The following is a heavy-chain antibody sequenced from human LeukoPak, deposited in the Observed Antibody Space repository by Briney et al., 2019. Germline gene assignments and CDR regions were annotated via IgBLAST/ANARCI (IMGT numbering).Heavy chain of an antibody. V-gene: IGHV4-34*01. CDR1: GGSFSGYY. J-gene: IGHJ5*02. D-gene: IGHD5-12*01. CDR3: ARGARTPSGYGSRTAGRANWFDP. CDR2: INHSGST. Sequence: SETLSLTCAVYGGSFSGYYWSWIRQPPGKGLEWIGEINHSGSTNYNPSLKSRVTISVDTSKNQFSLKLSSVTAANTAVYYCARGARTPSGYGSRTAGRANWFDPWGQGTLVTVSS.